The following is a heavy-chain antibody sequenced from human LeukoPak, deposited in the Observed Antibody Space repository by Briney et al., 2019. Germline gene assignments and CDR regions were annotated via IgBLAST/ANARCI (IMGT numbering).Heavy chain of an antibody. CDR3: ARGVTVTTAGDYYYGMDV. J-gene: IGHJ6*02. Sequence: SQTLSLTCTVSGGSISSGDYYWSLIRQPPGKGLEWIGYIYYSGSTYYNPSLKSRVTISVDTSKNQFSLKLSSVTAADTAVYYCARGVTVTTAGDYYYGMDVWGQGTTVTVSS. D-gene: IGHD4-17*01. CDR2: IYYSGST. CDR1: GGSISSGDYY. V-gene: IGHV4-30-4*01.